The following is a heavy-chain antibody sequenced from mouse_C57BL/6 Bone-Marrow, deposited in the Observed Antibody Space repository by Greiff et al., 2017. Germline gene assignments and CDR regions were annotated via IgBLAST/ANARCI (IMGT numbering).Heavy chain of an antibody. D-gene: IGHD1-1*01. J-gene: IGHJ2*01. CDR3: EREVYYGSLYYFDD. CDR1: GYTFTSYW. CDR2: IDPSDSYT. V-gene: IGHV1-69*01. Sequence: QVQLQQPGAELVMPGASVKLSCKASGYTFTSYWMHWVKQRPGQGLEWIGEIDPSDSYTNYNQKFKGKSTLTVDKSSSTAYMQLSSLTSDDSAVYYCEREVYYGSLYYFDDWGQGTTLTVSS.